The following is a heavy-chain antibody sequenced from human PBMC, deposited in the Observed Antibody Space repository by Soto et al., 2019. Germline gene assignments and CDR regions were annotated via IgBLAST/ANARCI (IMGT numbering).Heavy chain of an antibody. V-gene: IGHV1-69*01. CDR3: APKLGIYPFGSYGLDV. D-gene: IGHD7-27*01. CDR1: GGNFITFA. J-gene: IGHJ6*02. Sequence: QVELVQSGAEVKKPGSSVKVSCKASGGNFITFAISWVRQAPGQGLEWMGEIIPISSTTKSARKFQDRVTISADGSSSTFHMETRSLRSEDTAIYFCAPKLGIYPFGSYGLDVWGQGTTVPVPS. CDR2: IIPISSTT.